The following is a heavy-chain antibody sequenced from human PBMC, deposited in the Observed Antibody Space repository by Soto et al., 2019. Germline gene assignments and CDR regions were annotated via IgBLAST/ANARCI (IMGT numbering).Heavy chain of an antibody. D-gene: IGHD4-17*01. CDR1: GFTFSSYA. CDR2: ISYDGSNK. J-gene: IGHJ4*02. Sequence: GGSLRLSCAASGFTFSSYAMHWVRQAPGKGLEWVAVISYDGSNKYYADSVKGRFTISRDNSKNTLYLQMNSLRAEDTAVYYCARDKSRYGDYFDYWGQGTLVTVSS. CDR3: ARDKSRYGDYFDY. V-gene: IGHV3-30-3*01.